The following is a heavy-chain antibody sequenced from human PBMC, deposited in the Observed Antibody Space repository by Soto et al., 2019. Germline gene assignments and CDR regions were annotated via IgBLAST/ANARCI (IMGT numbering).Heavy chain of an antibody. CDR2: ISFAGRDI. Sequence: QVQLVESGGGVVHPGTSLRLSCVTSGFTFSSFAMDWVRQAPGKGLEWVAAISFAGRDISYRESVKGRFTISRDKFKNTVYLQMNSLRPEDTAVYYCAKESLDYFDSGRFYAPAFDHWGQGTLGTVSS. CDR3: AKESLDYFDSGRFYAPAFDH. D-gene: IGHD3-10*01. J-gene: IGHJ4*02. V-gene: IGHV3-30*18. CDR1: GFTFSSFA.